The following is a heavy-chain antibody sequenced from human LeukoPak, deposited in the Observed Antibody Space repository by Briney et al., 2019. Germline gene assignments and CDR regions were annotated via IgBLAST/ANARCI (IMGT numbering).Heavy chain of an antibody. Sequence: SETLSLTCTVSGGSITIYYWSWIRQPAGKGLEWIGRIYTSGSTNYNPSLKSRVTISVDTSKNQFSLKLSSVTAADTAVYYCARLIGNLVGITMVRGRKWFDPWGQGTLVTVSS. J-gene: IGHJ5*02. CDR2: IYTSGST. D-gene: IGHD3-10*01. CDR3: ARLIGNLVGITMVRGRKWFDP. CDR1: GGSITIYY. V-gene: IGHV4-4*07.